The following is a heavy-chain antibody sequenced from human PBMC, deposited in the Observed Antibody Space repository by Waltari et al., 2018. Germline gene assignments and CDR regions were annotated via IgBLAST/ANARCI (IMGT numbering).Heavy chain of an antibody. V-gene: IGHV5-51*01. CDR1: GYSFTSYW. D-gene: IGHD2-2*01. J-gene: IGHJ6*03. CDR2: IYPGDSDT. Sequence: EVQLVQSGAEVKKPGESLKISCKGSGYSFTSYWLCWVRQMPGKGLEWMGIIYPGDSDTRYSPSFQGQVTISADKSISTAYLQWSSLKASDTAMYYCARHPDCSSTSGWCYMDGWGKGTTVTISS. CDR3: ARHPDCSSTSGWCYMDG.